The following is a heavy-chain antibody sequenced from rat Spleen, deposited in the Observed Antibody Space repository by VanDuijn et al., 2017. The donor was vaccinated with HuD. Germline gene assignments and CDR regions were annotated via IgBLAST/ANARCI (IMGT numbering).Heavy chain of an antibody. CDR2: ISYSGST. D-gene: IGHD3-4*01. V-gene: IGHV3-1*01. Sequence: EVQLQESGPGLVKPSQSLSLTCSVTGYSITSNYWGWIRKFPGNKMEWMGYISYSGSTSYNPSLKSRISITRDTSKNQFFVQVNSVTTEDTATYYCARLRGNPYFDYWGQGVMVTVSS. CDR1: GYSITSNY. J-gene: IGHJ2*01. CDR3: ARLRGNPYFDY.